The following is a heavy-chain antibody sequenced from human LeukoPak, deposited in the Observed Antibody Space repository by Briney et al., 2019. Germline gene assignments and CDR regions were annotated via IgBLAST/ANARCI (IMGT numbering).Heavy chain of an antibody. CDR3: ARHVGISF. Sequence: GGSLRLSCTGSGFTFSGAWMTGVRQAPGKGLEWVANIREDGTEKNYVDSVKGRFTISRDNAKNSLFLQMSNLRDDDTAIYYCARHVGISFWGQGTLVTVSS. CDR2: IREDGTEK. D-gene: IGHD7-27*01. CDR1: GFTFSGAW. J-gene: IGHJ4*02. V-gene: IGHV3-7*01.